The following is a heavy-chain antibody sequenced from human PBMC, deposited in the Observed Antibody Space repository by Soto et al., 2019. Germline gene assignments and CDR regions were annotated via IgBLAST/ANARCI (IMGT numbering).Heavy chain of an antibody. CDR2: IYYSGST. D-gene: IGHD3-22*01. J-gene: IGHJ4*02. CDR1: GGSISSGGYY. V-gene: IGHV4-31*03. CDR3: ARGHSSGYYPYYFDY. Sequence: PSETLSLTCTVSGGSISSGGYYWSWIRQHPGKGLEWIGYIYYSGSTYYNPSLKSRVTISVDTSKNQFSLKLSSVTAADTAVYYCARGHSSGYYPYYFDYWGQGTLVTVS.